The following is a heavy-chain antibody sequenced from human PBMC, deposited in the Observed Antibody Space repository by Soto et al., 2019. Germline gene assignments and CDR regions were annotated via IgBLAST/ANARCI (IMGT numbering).Heavy chain of an antibody. Sequence: EVQLLEAGGNLIQPGGSLRLSCAASGFTFSSYAMSWVRQAPGQGLEWLSAISGPGATIYYADSVKGRFTISRDNSKNTLYMQKDNLTAEDSAVYYGAKMLTMVRGFNGMRDFDFWGQGTLVTVSS. CDR2: ISGPGATI. J-gene: IGHJ4*01. CDR3: AKMLTMVRGFNGMRDFDF. V-gene: IGHV3-23*01. D-gene: IGHD3-10*01. CDR1: GFTFSSYA.